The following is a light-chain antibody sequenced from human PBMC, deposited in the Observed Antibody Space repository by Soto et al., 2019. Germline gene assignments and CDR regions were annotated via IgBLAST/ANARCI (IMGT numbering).Light chain of an antibody. CDR2: KVT. Sequence: QSVLTQPASASGSPGQSITISCTGTSSDVGGNKYVSWYQQYPGKVPKLLINKVTNRPSGVSYRFSGSKSGNTASLTISALLAEDEADYFCASSTSDSLYVFGTGTKVTLL. V-gene: IGLV2-14*01. J-gene: IGLJ1*01. CDR3: ASSTSDSLYV. CDR1: SSDVGGNKY.